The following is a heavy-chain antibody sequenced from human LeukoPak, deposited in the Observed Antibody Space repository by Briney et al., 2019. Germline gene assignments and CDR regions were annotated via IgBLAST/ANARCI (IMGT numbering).Heavy chain of an antibody. V-gene: IGHV3-7*01. CDR2: IKQDGSEK. Sequence: PGGSLRLSCAASGFTFSSYWMSWVRQAPGKGLEWVANIKQDGSEKYYVDSVKGRFTISRDNAKNALYLQMNSLRAEDTAVYYCARGADENKWNWRGLGYYYYYYYMDVWGKGTTVTVSS. CDR1: GFTFSSYW. D-gene: IGHD1-7*01. CDR3: ARGADENKWNWRGLGYYYYYYYMDV. J-gene: IGHJ6*03.